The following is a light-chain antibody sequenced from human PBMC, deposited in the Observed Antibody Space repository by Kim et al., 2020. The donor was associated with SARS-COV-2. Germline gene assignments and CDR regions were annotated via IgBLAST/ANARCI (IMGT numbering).Light chain of an antibody. CDR1: QSISSW. V-gene: IGKV1-5*01. J-gene: IGKJ2*01. CDR3: QKYNNYPYT. Sequence: DIQVTQSPSTLSASVGDRVTITCRASQSISSWLAWYQQKPGKAPKLLIYDASSLESGVPSRFSGSGSETEFTLTISSPQPDDFATYYCQKYNNYPYTFGQGTKLEI. CDR2: DAS.